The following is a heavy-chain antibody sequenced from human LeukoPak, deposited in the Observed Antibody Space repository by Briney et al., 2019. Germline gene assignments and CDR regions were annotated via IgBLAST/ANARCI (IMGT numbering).Heavy chain of an antibody. CDR1: GYSFPSYG. CDR3: ARHFYGSGTYYHFDY. J-gene: IGHJ4*02. CDR2: ISPYNDNT. D-gene: IGHD3-10*01. Sequence: ASVKVSCKASGYSFPSYGISWVPQAPGQGPEWMGWISPYNDNTNYAQKLQGRATLTTDTSTSTAYMELRSLRSDDTAVYYCARHFYGSGTYYHFDYWGQGTLVTVSS. V-gene: IGHV1-18*01.